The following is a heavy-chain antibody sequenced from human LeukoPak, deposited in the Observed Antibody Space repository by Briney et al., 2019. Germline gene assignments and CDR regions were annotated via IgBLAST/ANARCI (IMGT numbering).Heavy chain of an antibody. CDR2: IYYSGST. CDR1: GGSISSYY. Sequence: KPSETLSLTCTVSGGSISSYYWSWIRQPPGKGLEWIGYIYYSGSTNSNPSLKSRVTISVDTSKNQFSLKLSSVTAADTAVYYCAKCSGGSCYNAFDIWGQGTMVTVSS. J-gene: IGHJ3*02. V-gene: IGHV4-59*08. CDR3: AKCSGGSCYNAFDI. D-gene: IGHD2-15*01.